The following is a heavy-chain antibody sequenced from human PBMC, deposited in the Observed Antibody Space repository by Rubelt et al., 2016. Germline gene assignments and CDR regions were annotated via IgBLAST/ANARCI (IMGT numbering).Heavy chain of an antibody. Sequence: QVQLQESGPGLVKPSGTLSLNCAVSSGSINSNNWWGWVRQSPEQGLEWIGDIYHSGSTNYSPYPKSRVPLSLDKSKNQVSLKMTTVTAADTAVYYCARDPFNYKWFDPWGQGTLVTVSS. CDR3: ARDPFNYKWFDP. J-gene: IGHJ5*02. CDR2: IYHSGST. D-gene: IGHD1-1*01. V-gene: IGHV4-4*02. CDR1: SGSINSNNW.